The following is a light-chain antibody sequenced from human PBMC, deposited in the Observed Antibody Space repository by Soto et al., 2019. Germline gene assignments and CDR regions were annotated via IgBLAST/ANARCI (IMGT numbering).Light chain of an antibody. V-gene: IGLV2-14*03. Sequence: QSALTQPASVSGSPGQSITISCTGTSSDVGAYNYVSWYQHHPGQAPKLIIYDVSDRPSGVSNRFSASKSGSTASLTISGLQAEDEADYYCSSYTSSNTEVFGTGTKVTVL. J-gene: IGLJ1*01. CDR2: DVS. CDR3: SSYTSSNTEV. CDR1: SSDVGAYNY.